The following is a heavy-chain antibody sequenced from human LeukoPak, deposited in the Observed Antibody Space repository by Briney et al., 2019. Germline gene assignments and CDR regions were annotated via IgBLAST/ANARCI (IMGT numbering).Heavy chain of an antibody. CDR1: GFTFSSYA. CDR2: ISGSGGST. J-gene: IGHJ6*03. Sequence: PGGSLRLSCAASGFTFSSYAMSWVRQAPGKGLEWVSAISGSGGSTYYADSVKGRFTISRDNSKNTLYLQMNSLRAEDTAVYYCAKDPNTHYSNYLFSNYMDVWGKGTTVTVSS. V-gene: IGHV3-23*01. D-gene: IGHD4-11*01. CDR3: AKDPNTHYSNYLFSNYMDV.